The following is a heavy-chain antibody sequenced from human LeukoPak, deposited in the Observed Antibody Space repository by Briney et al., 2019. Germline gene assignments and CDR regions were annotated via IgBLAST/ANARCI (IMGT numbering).Heavy chain of an antibody. V-gene: IGHV3-33*01. CDR1: GFTFSSYG. J-gene: IGHJ6*02. CDR2: IWYDGSNK. CDR3: ARDVGRNGMDV. D-gene: IGHD2-15*01. Sequence: PGGSLRLSCAASGFTFSSYGMHWVRQAPGKGLEWVAVIWYDGSNKYYADSVKGRFTISRDNSKNTLYLQMNSLRAEDTAVYYCARDVGRNGMDVWGQGTTVTVSS.